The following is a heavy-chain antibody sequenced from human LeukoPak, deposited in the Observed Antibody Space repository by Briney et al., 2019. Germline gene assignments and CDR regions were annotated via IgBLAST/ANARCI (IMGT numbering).Heavy chain of an antibody. J-gene: IGHJ4*02. V-gene: IGHV3-21*01. Sequence: GGSLRLSCAASGFTFSSYSMNWVRQAPGKGLEWVSSISSSSSYIYYADSVKGRFTIPRDNAKNSLYLQMNSLRAEDTAVYYCARESATAGDFDYWGQGTLVTVSS. CDR3: ARESATAGDFDY. CDR2: ISSSSSYI. CDR1: GFTFSSYS. D-gene: IGHD1-26*01.